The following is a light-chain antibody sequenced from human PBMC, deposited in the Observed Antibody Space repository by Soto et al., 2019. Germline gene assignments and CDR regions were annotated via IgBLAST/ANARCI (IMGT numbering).Light chain of an antibody. CDR1: HGISNY. CDR3: QKYDSAPWT. CDR2: GAS. V-gene: IGKV1-27*01. Sequence: EIQMTQSPSSLSASVGDRVTITCRASHGISNYLAWYQQKPGKVPKLLIYGASTLQSGVPSRLSGSGSGKDFTLIINSLQPEDVAPYYCQKYDSAPWTFGQGTKVEIK. J-gene: IGKJ1*01.